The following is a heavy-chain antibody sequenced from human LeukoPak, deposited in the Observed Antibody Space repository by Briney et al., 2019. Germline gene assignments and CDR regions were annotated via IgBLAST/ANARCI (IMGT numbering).Heavy chain of an antibody. Sequence: GGSLRLSCAASGFTFSSYEMNWVRQAPGKGLEWVGRIKSKTDGGTTDYAAPVKGRFTISRDDSKNTLYLQMNSLKTEDTAVYYCTVRYNWNHDYWGQGTLVTVSS. CDR2: IKSKTDGGTT. CDR1: GFTFSSYE. V-gene: IGHV3-15*01. D-gene: IGHD1-20*01. J-gene: IGHJ4*02. CDR3: TVRYNWNHDY.